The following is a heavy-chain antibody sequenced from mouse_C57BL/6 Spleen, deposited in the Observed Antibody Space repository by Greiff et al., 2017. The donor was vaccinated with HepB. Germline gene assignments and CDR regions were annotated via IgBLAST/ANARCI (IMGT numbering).Heavy chain of an antibody. Sequence: EVMLVESGGGLVQPGGSLSLSCAASGFTFTDYYMSWVRQPPGKALEWLGFIRNKANGYTTEYSASVKGRFTISRDNSQSILYLQMNALRAEDSATYYCARYAIYYYGSSYFYWYFDVWGTGTTVTVSS. D-gene: IGHD1-1*01. J-gene: IGHJ1*03. CDR2: IRNKANGYTT. V-gene: IGHV7-3*01. CDR1: GFTFTDYY. CDR3: ARYAIYYYGSSYFYWYFDV.